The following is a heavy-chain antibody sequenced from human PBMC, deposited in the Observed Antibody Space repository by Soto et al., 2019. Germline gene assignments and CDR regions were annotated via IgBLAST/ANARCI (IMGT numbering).Heavy chain of an antibody. CDR1: GYTVTSYY. V-gene: IGHV1-46*01. J-gene: IGHJ6*02. CDR2: INPSGGST. CDR3: ARDREVLLWFGELSGPYRGYYYYGMDV. Sequence: CKTSGYTVTSYYMDGVRSATGQGLEWMGIINPSGGSTSYAQKFQGRVTMTRDTSTSTVYMELSSLRSEDTAVYYCARDREVLLWFGELSGPYRGYYYYGMDVWGQGTMVTVSS. D-gene: IGHD3-10*01.